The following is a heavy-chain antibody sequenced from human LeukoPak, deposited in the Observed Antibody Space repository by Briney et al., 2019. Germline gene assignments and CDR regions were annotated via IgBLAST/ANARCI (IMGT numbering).Heavy chain of an antibody. V-gene: IGHV4-59*01. CDR3: AGTRSGIVVVPAGLFDY. Sequence: PSETLSLTCTVSGGSISSYYWSWIRQPPGKGLEWIGYIYYSGSTNYNPSLKSRVTISVDTSKNQFSLKLSSVTAADTAVYYCAGTRSGIVVVPAGLFDYWGQGTLVTVSS. J-gene: IGHJ4*02. CDR1: GGSISSYY. CDR2: IYYSGST. D-gene: IGHD2-2*01.